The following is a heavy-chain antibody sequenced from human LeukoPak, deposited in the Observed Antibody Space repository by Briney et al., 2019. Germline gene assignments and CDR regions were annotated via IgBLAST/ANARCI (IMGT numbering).Heavy chain of an antibody. CDR1: GFTFSSYS. J-gene: IGHJ5*02. D-gene: IGHD2-2*01. CDR3: ARASSRGWFDP. CDR2: ISSSSSTI. Sequence: PGGSLRLSCAASGFTFSSYSMNWVRQAPGKGLEWVSYISSSSSTIYYADSVKGRFTISRDNAKNSLYLQMNSLRAEDTAVYYCARASSRGWFDPWGQGTLVTVSS. V-gene: IGHV3-48*04.